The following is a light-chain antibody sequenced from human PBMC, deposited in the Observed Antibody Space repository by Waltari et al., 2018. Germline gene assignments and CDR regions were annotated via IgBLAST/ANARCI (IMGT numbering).Light chain of an antibody. CDR2: WAS. CDR3: QQYYSTPFT. J-gene: IGKJ3*01. Sequence: DIVMTQSPDSLAVSLGERATIYCKPSPSVLYSSNNKNYLAWYQQKPGQSPKLLIYWASTRESGVPDRFSGSGSGTDFTLTISSLQAEDVAVYYCQQYYSTPFTFGPGTKVDIK. CDR1: PSVLYSSNNKNY. V-gene: IGKV4-1*01.